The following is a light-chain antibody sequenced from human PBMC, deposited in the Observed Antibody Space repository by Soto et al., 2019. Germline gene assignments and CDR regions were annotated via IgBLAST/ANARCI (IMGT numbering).Light chain of an antibody. CDR3: SSYTSSSIPYV. CDR2: DVS. J-gene: IGLJ1*01. CDR1: SSDVGGYNY. Sequence: QSALTQPASVSGSPGQSITISCTGTSSDVGGYNYVSWYQQHPGKAPKLMIYDVSNRPSGVSNRFSGSKSGNTASLTISGLQPEDESDYYCSSYTSSSIPYVFGPGTKLTVL. V-gene: IGLV2-14*01.